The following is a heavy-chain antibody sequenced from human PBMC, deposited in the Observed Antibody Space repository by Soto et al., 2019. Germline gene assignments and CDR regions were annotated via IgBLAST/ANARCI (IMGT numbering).Heavy chain of an antibody. CDR3: AREPRYDFWSGHIRSYFDY. CDR2: IWYDGSNK. V-gene: IGHV3-33*01. Sequence: QVQLVESGGGVVQPGRSLRLSCAASGFTFSSYGMHWVRQAPGKGLEWVAVIWYDGSNKYYADSVKGRFTISRDNSKNKLYLQMNSLRAEDTAVYYCAREPRYDFWSGHIRSYFDYWGQGTLVTVSS. D-gene: IGHD3-3*01. J-gene: IGHJ4*02. CDR1: GFTFSSYG.